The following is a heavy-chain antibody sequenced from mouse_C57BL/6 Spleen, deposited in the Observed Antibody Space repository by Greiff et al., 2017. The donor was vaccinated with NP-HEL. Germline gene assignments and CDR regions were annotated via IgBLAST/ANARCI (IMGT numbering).Heavy chain of an antibody. J-gene: IGHJ1*03. Sequence: QVQLKESGAELVKPGASVKISCKASGYAFSSYWMNWVKQRPGKGLEWIGQIYPGDGDTNYNGKFKGKATLTADKSSSTAYMQLSSLTSEDSAVYFCARSYGYDVYWYFDVWGTGTTVTVSS. D-gene: IGHD2-2*01. V-gene: IGHV1-80*01. CDR1: GYAFSSYW. CDR2: IYPGDGDT. CDR3: ARSYGYDVYWYFDV.